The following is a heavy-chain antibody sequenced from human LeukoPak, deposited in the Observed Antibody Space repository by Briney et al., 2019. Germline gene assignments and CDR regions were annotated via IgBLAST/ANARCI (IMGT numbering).Heavy chain of an antibody. CDR3: ARVGDVDTAMVDY. V-gene: IGHV3-66*01. CDR2: IYSGGST. D-gene: IGHD5-18*01. J-gene: IGHJ4*02. CDR1: GFTVSSNY. Sequence: GGSLRLSCAASGFTVSSNYMSWVRQAPGKGLEWVSVIYSGGSTYYADSVKGRFTISRDNSKNTLYLQMTSLRAEDTAVYYCARVGDVDTAMVDYWGQGTLVTVSS.